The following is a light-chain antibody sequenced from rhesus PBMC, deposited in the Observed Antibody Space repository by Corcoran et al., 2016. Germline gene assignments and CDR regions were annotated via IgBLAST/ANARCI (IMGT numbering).Light chain of an antibody. Sequence: DIQMTQSPSSLSASVGDRVTITCRASQGISDYLSWYQQKPGKPPKRLIYAASRLESGVPSRFSGSGSGTEFPLTISSLQSEDFAAYYCLQGYTTPYSFGQGTKVEIK. J-gene: IGKJ2*01. CDR3: LQGYTTPYS. V-gene: IGKV1-36*02. CDR2: AAS. CDR1: QGISDY.